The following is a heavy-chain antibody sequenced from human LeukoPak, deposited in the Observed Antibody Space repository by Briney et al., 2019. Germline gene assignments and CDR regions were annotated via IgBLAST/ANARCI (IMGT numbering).Heavy chain of an antibody. Sequence: ASVKVSCKASGYTFTSYDINWVRQATGQGLEWMGWISAYNGDTKYAQKFQGRVTMTTDTSASTAYMELRSLRSDDTAVYFCARDPSNSSGYRIYFDYWGQGTLVTVSS. D-gene: IGHD3-22*01. CDR3: ARDPSNSSGYRIYFDY. J-gene: IGHJ4*02. CDR1: GYTFTSYD. CDR2: ISAYNGDT. V-gene: IGHV1-18*01.